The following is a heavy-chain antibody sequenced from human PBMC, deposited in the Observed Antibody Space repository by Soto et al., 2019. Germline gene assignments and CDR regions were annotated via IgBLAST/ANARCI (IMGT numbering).Heavy chain of an antibody. Sequence: GGSLRLSCAASGFTFDDYAMHWVRQAPGKGLEWVSGISWNSGSIGYADSVKGRFTISRDNAKNSLYLQMNSLRAEDTALYYCAKAGDIVVVPAANFDYWGQGTLVTAPQ. CDR1: GFTFDDYA. J-gene: IGHJ4*02. CDR2: ISWNSGSI. CDR3: AKAGDIVVVPAANFDY. D-gene: IGHD2-2*01. V-gene: IGHV3-9*01.